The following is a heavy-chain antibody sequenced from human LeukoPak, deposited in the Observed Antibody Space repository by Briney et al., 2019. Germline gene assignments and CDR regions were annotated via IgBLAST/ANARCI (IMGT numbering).Heavy chain of an antibody. V-gene: IGHV3-73*01. D-gene: IGHD5-24*01. CDR1: GFSFSGSV. CDR3: SSWIAEDGIEH. J-gene: IGHJ1*01. Sequence: HPGGSLRLSCAASGFSFSGSVIYWVRQASGKGLEWVGHIRSAADNFATGYSASVKGRFTISRDDSKKTAYLQMNSLKTEDTAVYFCSSWIAEDGIEHGGQGTLVTVSS. CDR2: IRSAADNFAT.